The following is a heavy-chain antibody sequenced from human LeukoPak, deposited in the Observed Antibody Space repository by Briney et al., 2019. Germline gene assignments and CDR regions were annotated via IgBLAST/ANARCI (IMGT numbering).Heavy chain of an antibody. Sequence: ASVKVSCKASGGTFSSYAISWVRQAPGQGLEWMGRIIPILGIANYAQKFQGRVTITADKSTSTAYMELSSLRSEDTAVYYCAGGQVVVISNWFDPWGQGTLVTVSS. CDR1: GGTFSSYA. CDR3: AGGQVVVISNWFDP. D-gene: IGHD3-22*01. J-gene: IGHJ5*02. CDR2: IIPILGIA. V-gene: IGHV1-69*04.